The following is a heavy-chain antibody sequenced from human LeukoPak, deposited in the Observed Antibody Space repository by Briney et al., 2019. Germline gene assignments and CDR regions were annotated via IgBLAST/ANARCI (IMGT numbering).Heavy chain of an antibody. J-gene: IGHJ4*02. V-gene: IGHV3-33*01. D-gene: IGHD3-16*01. CDR3: ARDRGSYASVDY. CDR2: IWYDGSNK. Sequence: GGSLRLSCAASGFTFSSYGMHWVRQAPGKGLEGVAVIWYDGSNKYYADSVKGRFTISRDNSKNTLYLQMNSLRAEDTAVYYCARDRGSYASVDYWGQGTLVTVSS. CDR1: GFTFSSYG.